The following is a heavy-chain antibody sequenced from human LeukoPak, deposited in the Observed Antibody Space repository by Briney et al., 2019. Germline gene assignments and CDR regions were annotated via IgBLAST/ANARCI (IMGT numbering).Heavy chain of an antibody. CDR3: ARMQDRWFGDPYFDY. CDR2: IKRDGSDK. J-gene: IGHJ4*02. CDR1: GFTFSSYW. Sequence: GGSLRLSCAASGFTFSSYWMSWVRQAPGKGLAWVANIKRDGSDKYYVDSVKGRFTISRDNARNSLYLQMNSLRAEDTAVYYCARMQDRWFGDPYFDYWGQGTLVTVSP. V-gene: IGHV3-7*01. D-gene: IGHD3-10*01.